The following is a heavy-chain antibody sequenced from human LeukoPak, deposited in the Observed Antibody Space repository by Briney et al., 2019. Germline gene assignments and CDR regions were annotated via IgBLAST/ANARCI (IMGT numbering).Heavy chain of an antibody. CDR1: GYTFTGYY. J-gene: IGHJ4*02. CDR2: INPNSGGT. Sequence: ASVTVSCKASGYTFTGYYMHWVRQAPGQGLEWMGWINPNSGGTNYAQKFQGRVTMTRDTSISTAYMELSRLRSDDTAVYYCARDRRSLAARSLGFDYWGQGTLVTVSS. V-gene: IGHV1-2*02. CDR3: ARDRRSLAARSLGFDY. D-gene: IGHD6-6*01.